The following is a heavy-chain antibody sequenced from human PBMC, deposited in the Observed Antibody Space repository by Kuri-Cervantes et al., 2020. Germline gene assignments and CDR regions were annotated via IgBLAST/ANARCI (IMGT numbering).Heavy chain of an antibody. CDR3: ARIEGSASSRSD. CDR2: INPSGGST. V-gene: IGHV1-46*01. D-gene: IGHD6-13*01. CDR1: GYTFTSYY. J-gene: IGHJ4*02. Sequence: ASVKVSCKASGYTFTSYYMHWVRQAPGQGLEWMGIINPSGGSTSYAQKFQGRVTMTRDTSISTAYMELSSLKSADTAMYYCARIEGSASSRSDWGQGTLVTVSS.